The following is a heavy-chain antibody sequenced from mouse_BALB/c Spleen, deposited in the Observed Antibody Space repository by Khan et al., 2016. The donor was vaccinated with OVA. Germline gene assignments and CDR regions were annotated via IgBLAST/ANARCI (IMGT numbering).Heavy chain of an antibody. J-gene: IGHJ3*01. CDR1: GYTFTSYT. CDR2: INPSSGYT. Sequence: QVQLQQSGTELARPGASVKMSCKASGYTFTSYTMHWVKQRPGQGLEWIGYINPSSGYTNYNQKLKDKATLTADKSSITAYMQLRSLTSEDSAIYYCAREGAYYRSDGWFAYWGQGTLVTVSA. CDR3: AREGAYYRSDGWFAY. D-gene: IGHD2-14*01. V-gene: IGHV1-4*01.